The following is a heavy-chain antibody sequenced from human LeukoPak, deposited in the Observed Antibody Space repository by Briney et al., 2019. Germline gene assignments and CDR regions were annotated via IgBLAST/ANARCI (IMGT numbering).Heavy chain of an antibody. D-gene: IGHD2-2*01. CDR2: ISAYNGNT. CDR1: GYTFTSYG. Sequence: ASVKVSCKASGYTFTSYGISWVRQAPGQGLEWMGWISAYNGNTNYAQKLQGRVTMTTDTSTSTAYMEVRSLRSDDTAVYYCARDEDIVVVPAAMFYWGQGTLVTVSS. V-gene: IGHV1-18*04. J-gene: IGHJ4*02. CDR3: ARDEDIVVVPAAMFY.